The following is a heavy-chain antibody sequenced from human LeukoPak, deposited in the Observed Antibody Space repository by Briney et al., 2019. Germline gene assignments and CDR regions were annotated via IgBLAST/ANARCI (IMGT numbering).Heavy chain of an antibody. J-gene: IGHJ4*02. V-gene: IGHV3-23*01. D-gene: IGHD1-26*01. CDR1: GFTFISYS. CDR2: ISGGGGST. Sequence: GGSLRLSCAASGFTFISYSMNWVRQAPGKGLEWVSTISGGGGSTYYADSVKGRFTTSRDNSKNTLYLQVNSLRAEDTAVYYCAKGGKWDVTPFDYWGQGTLVTVSS. CDR3: AKGGKWDVTPFDY.